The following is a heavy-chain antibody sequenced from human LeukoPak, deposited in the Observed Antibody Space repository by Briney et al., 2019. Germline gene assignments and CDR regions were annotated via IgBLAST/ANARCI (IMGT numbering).Heavy chain of an antibody. CDR2: MSYDGSNK. J-gene: IGHJ4*02. CDR3: AKDRKLIATAGTS. D-gene: IGHD6-13*01. CDR1: GFTFSSYE. V-gene: IGHV3-30*18. Sequence: GGSLRLSCVASGFTFSSYEMSWVCQAPGKGLEWVAVMSYDGSNKYYADSVKGRFTISRDNSKNTLYLQMNSLRAEDTAVYYCAKDRKLIATAGTSWGQGTLVTVSS.